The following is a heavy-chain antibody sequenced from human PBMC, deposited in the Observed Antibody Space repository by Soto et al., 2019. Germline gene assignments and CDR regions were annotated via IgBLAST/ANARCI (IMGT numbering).Heavy chain of an antibody. Sequence: PGESLKISCEGSGNTFASTWIGWVRQMPGKGLEWMGIIYPGDSDTRYSPSFEGHVTISADKSISTAYLQWRSLKASDTAMYYCARAIRYIYGYYFDSWGQGNLVTVSS. CDR2: IYPGDSDT. CDR3: ARAIRYIYGYYFDS. D-gene: IGHD5-18*01. J-gene: IGHJ4*02. V-gene: IGHV5-51*01. CDR1: GNTFASTW.